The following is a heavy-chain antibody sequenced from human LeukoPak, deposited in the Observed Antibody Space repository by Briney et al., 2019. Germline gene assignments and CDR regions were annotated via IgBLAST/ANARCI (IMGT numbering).Heavy chain of an antibody. CDR1: GFTFSSYW. Sequence: PGGSLRLSCAASGFTFSSYWMHWVRQAPGKGLVWVSRINSDGSSTSYADSVKGRFTISRDNAKNTLYLQMNSLRAEDTAVYYCARGGQRYFDWSGHDYWGQGTLVTVSS. J-gene: IGHJ4*02. CDR3: ARGGQRYFDWSGHDY. D-gene: IGHD3-9*01. V-gene: IGHV3-74*01. CDR2: INSDGSST.